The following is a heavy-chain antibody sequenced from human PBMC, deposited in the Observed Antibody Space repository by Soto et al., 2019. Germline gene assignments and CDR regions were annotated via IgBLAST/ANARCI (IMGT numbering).Heavy chain of an antibody. J-gene: IGHJ5*02. CDR3: ARVSHDYYYGWFDP. CDR1: GGSISSGGYY. CDR2: IYYSGST. V-gene: IGHV4-31*03. Sequence: PSETLSLTCTVSGGSISSGGYYWSGISQHPGKGLEWIGYIYYSGSTYYNPSLKSRVTIPVDTSKNQFSLEMNSVTAADTAVYFCARVSHDYYYGWFDPLGQGTPVTVSS. D-gene: IGHD1-26*01.